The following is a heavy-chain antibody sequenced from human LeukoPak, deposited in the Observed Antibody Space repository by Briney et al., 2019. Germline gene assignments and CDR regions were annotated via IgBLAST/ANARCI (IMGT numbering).Heavy chain of an antibody. CDR2: IYSGGST. Sequence: GGSLRPSCAASGFTVSSNYMSWVRQAPGKGLEWVSVIYSGGSTYYADSVKGRFTISRDNSKNTLYLQMNSLRAEDTAVYYCARDLLDYYDSSGYYPGGFDYWGQGTLVTVSS. J-gene: IGHJ4*02. V-gene: IGHV3-66*02. D-gene: IGHD3-22*01. CDR1: GFTVSSNY. CDR3: ARDLLDYYDSSGYYPGGFDY.